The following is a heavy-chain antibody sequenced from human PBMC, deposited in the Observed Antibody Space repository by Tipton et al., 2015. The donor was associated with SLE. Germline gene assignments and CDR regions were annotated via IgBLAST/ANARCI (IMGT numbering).Heavy chain of an antibody. J-gene: IGHJ4*02. D-gene: IGHD5-18*01. CDR2: INHSGST. Sequence: TLSLTCAVYGGSFRGYQWSWIRQTPGKGLEWIGEINHSGSTHYNPSLKSRVTISGDTSRNQISLHLRSVTAADTAVYYCATSGRGYSIAYDYWGQGTLVTVSS. CDR3: ATSGRGYSIAYDY. CDR1: GGSFRGYQ. V-gene: IGHV4-34*01.